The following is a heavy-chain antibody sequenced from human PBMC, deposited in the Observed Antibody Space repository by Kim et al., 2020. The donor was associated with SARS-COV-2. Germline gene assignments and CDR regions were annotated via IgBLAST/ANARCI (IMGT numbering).Heavy chain of an antibody. J-gene: IGHJ4*02. V-gene: IGHV3-48*02. D-gene: IGHD3-16*01. CDR2: ISGSSRII. CDR1: GFTFSSYN. Sequence: GGSLRLSCAASGFTFSSYNMNWVRQPPGKGLEWVSYISGSSRIIYYADSVKGRFTISRDNAKNSLYLHMNSLRDEDTAVYYCAGQFSTGGGYWGQGTLVTVSS. CDR3: AGQFSTGGGY.